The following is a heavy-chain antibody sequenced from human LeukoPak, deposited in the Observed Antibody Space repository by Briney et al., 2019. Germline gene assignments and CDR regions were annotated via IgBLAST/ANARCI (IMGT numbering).Heavy chain of an antibody. D-gene: IGHD6-19*01. CDR1: GGSISSYH. V-gene: IGHV4-59*01. Sequence: SETLSLTCTVSGGSISSYHWSWIRQPPGKGLEWIGYIYYRGSTNYNPSLKSRVTISVDTSKNQFSLKLSSVTAAETAVYYCARVVAGRRFDPWGQGTLVTVSS. CDR3: ARVVAGRRFDP. J-gene: IGHJ5*02. CDR2: IYYRGST.